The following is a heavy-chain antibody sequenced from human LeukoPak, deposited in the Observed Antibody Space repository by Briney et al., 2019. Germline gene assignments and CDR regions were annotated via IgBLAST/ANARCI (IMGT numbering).Heavy chain of an antibody. CDR3: ARTVNYYYMDV. V-gene: IGHV1-69*13. CDR1: GGTFSSYA. CDR2: IIPIFGTA. J-gene: IGHJ6*03. Sequence: GASVKVSCKASGGTFSSYAISWVRQAPGQGLEWMGGIIPIFGTANYAQKFQGRVTITADESTSTAYMGLSSPRSEDTAVYYCARTVNYYYMDVWGKGTTVTVSS.